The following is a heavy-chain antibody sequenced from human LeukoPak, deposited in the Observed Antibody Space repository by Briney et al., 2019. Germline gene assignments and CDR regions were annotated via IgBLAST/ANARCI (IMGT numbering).Heavy chain of an antibody. CDR1: GGSISSYY. J-gene: IGHJ4*02. Sequence: PSETLSLTCTVSGGSISSYYWSWIRQPPGKGLEWIGYIYYSGSTNYNPSLKSRVTISVDTSKNQFSLKLSSVTAADTAVYYCARDFPLVVSHYYFFDYWGQGTLVTVSS. D-gene: IGHD2-21*01. CDR2: IYYSGST. CDR3: ARDFPLVVSHYYFFDY. V-gene: IGHV4-59*12.